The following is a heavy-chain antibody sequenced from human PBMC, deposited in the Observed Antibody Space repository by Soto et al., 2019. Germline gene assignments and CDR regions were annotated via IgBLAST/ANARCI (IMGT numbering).Heavy chain of an antibody. CDR1: GFTFSSYG. CDR2: ISCNGSIS. CDR3: VRDPEGFTGTWYDR. Sequence: GGSLRLSCAASGFTFSSYGMNWVRQAPGKGLEWVSGISCNGSISNYVDSVKGRFTISRDNARNTLYLQMDSLRPEDTAVYFCVRDPEGFTGTWYDRWGQGT. J-gene: IGHJ5*02. V-gene: IGHV3-23*01.